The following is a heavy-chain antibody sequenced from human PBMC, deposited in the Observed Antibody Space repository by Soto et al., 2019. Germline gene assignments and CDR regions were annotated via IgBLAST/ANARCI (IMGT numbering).Heavy chain of an antibody. CDR1: GYTFTGYY. J-gene: IGHJ6*02. V-gene: IGHV1-2*02. Sequence: EASVKVSCKASGYTFTGYYMHWVRQAPGQGLEWMGWINPNSGGTNYAQKFQGRVTMTRDTSISTAYMELSRLRSDDTAVYYCATAGYCSSTSCYTFYYYYGMDVWGQGTTVTVSS. D-gene: IGHD2-2*02. CDR2: INPNSGGT. CDR3: ATAGYCSSTSCYTFYYYYGMDV.